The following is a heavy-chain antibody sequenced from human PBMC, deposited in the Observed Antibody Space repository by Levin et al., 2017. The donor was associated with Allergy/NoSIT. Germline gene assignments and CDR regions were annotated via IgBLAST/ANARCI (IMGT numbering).Heavy chain of an antibody. Sequence: PGGSLRLSCETSGFTFSNFAMHWVRQAPGKGLEWVAAISYDGINKYYADSVKGRFTISRDKSKNTLYLQMNSLRAEDTAIYYCARGNDYFGSGVDAFDSWGPGTMVAVSS. CDR1: GFTFSNFA. CDR3: ARGNDYFGSGVDAFDS. CDR2: ISYDGINK. D-gene: IGHD3-10*01. J-gene: IGHJ3*02. V-gene: IGHV3-30-3*01.